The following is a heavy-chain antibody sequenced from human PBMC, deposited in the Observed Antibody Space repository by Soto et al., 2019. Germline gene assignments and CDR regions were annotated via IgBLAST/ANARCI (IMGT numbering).Heavy chain of an antibody. D-gene: IGHD3-3*01. Sequence: GGSLRLSCAASGFTFSSYGMHWVRQAPGKGLERVAVISYDGSNKYYADSVKGRFTISRDNSKNTLYLQMNSLRAEDTAVYYCAKDVGSGRLYYYGMDVWGQGTTVTVSS. CDR3: AKDVGSGRLYYYGMDV. CDR2: ISYDGSNK. J-gene: IGHJ6*02. CDR1: GFTFSSYG. V-gene: IGHV3-30*18.